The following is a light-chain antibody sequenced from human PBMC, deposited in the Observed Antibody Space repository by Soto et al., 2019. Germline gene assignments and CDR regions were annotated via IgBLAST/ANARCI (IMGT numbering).Light chain of an antibody. Sequence: QSVLTQPPAASGSPGQSGTISCTGTSSDVGGYQYVSWYQQHPGKAPKLMIYEVSKRPSGVPDRFSGSKSGNTASLTVSGLQAEDEADYYCSSYADNNNFVFGTGTKVTVL. CDR3: SSYADNNNFV. CDR2: EVS. J-gene: IGLJ1*01. CDR1: SSDVGGYQY. V-gene: IGLV2-8*01.